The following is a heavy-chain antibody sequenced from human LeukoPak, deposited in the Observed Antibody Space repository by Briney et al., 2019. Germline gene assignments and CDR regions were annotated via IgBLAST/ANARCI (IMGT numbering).Heavy chain of an antibody. V-gene: IGHV3-23*01. J-gene: IGHJ4*02. D-gene: IGHD2/OR15-2a*01. Sequence: PGGSLRLSCAASGFIFSSYAMSWVRQAPGKGLEWVSGISGSGTSTYYADSVKGRFTTSRDNSKNTLYMQMNSLRAEDTAIYYCAKDRAESGLDYWGQGTLVRVSS. CDR1: GFIFSSYA. CDR3: AKDRAESGLDY. CDR2: ISGSGTST.